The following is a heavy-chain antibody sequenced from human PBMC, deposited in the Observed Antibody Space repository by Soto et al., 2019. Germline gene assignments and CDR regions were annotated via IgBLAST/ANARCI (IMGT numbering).Heavy chain of an antibody. CDR3: VSQRTTVPTQAYFDY. Sequence: GGSLRLSCVASGFTFSSYAMSWVRQAPGQRLEWVATFSGGRDTTWHADSVKGRFTVSRDSSKNRFSLSLNSVTASDTAVYFCVSQRTTVPTQAYFDYWGPGALVTVSS. CDR1: GFTFSSYA. V-gene: IGHV3-23*01. CDR2: FSGGRDTT. J-gene: IGHJ4*01. D-gene: IGHD4-17*01.